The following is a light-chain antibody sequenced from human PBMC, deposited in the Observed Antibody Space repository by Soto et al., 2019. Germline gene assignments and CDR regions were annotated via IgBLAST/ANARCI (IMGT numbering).Light chain of an antibody. CDR3: RRYDSSPLT. Sequence: VLTQSPGTLSLSPGERATLSCRASQSVISSYFAWYQQNPCQAPRLLIYGASSRATGIPDRFSGSGSGIDFTLTISRLEPEGCAVYYCRRYDSSPLTVGGGPKVEIK. V-gene: IGKV3-20*01. CDR1: QSVISSY. J-gene: IGKJ4*01. CDR2: GAS.